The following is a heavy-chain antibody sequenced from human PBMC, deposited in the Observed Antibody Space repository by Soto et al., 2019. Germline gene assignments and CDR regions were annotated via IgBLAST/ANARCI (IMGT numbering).Heavy chain of an antibody. J-gene: IGHJ6*02. CDR2: ISSSGSTI. CDR3: ARDCYGGNRYYYYGMDV. Sequence: GGSLRLSCAASGFTFSSYSMNWVRQAPGKGLEWVSYISSSGSTIYYADSVKGRFTISRDNAKNSLYLQMNSLRAEDTAVYYCARDCYGGNRYYYYGMDVRGQGTTVTVSS. V-gene: IGHV3-48*04. CDR1: GFTFSSYS. D-gene: IGHD4-17*01.